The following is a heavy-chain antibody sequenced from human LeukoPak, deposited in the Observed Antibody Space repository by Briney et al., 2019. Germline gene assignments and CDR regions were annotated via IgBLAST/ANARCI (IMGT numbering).Heavy chain of an antibody. CDR2: IIPIFGTA. D-gene: IGHD3-3*01. J-gene: IGHJ5*02. CDR1: GGTFSSYA. Sequence: SVKVSCKASGGTFSSYAISWVRQAPGQGLEWMGGIIPIFGTANYAQKFQGRVTMTTDTSTSTAYMELRSLRSDDTAVYYCARVRSAAYYDFWSGYYTDGNWFDPWGQGTLVTVSS. CDR3: ARVRSAAYYDFWSGYYTDGNWFDP. V-gene: IGHV1-69*05.